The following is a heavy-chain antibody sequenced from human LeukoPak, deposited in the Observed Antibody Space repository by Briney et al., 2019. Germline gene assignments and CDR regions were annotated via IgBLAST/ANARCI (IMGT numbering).Heavy chain of an antibody. Sequence: ASVKVSCKASGYTFTSYGISWVRPAPGQGLEWMGWISAYNGNTNYAQKLQGRVTMTTDTSTSTAYMELRSLRSDDTAVYYCARGPSSWPPYYFDYWGQGTLVTVSS. J-gene: IGHJ4*02. CDR3: ARGPSSWPPYYFDY. CDR1: GYTFTSYG. D-gene: IGHD6-13*01. CDR2: ISAYNGNT. V-gene: IGHV1-18*04.